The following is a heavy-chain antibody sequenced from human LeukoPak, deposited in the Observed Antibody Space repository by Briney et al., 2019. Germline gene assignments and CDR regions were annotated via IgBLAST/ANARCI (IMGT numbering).Heavy chain of an antibody. D-gene: IGHD5-24*01. Sequence: PGGSLRLSCAASGFTFSSYAMNWVRQPPGKGLEWVSAISGSGGSTYYADSVKGRFTISRDNSKNTLYLQVNSLRAEDTAVYYCARHSAGYTTFFDYWGQGTLVTVSS. CDR2: ISGSGGST. J-gene: IGHJ4*02. CDR3: ARHSAGYTTFFDY. V-gene: IGHV3-23*01. CDR1: GFTFSSYA.